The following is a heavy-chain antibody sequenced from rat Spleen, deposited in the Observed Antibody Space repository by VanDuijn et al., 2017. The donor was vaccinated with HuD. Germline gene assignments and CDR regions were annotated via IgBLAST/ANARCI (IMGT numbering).Heavy chain of an antibody. J-gene: IGHJ2*01. CDR3: ARRMGITTWDYFDY. CDR2: ISPSGGNT. CDR1: GFTFSNYG. D-gene: IGHD1-9*01. V-gene: IGHV5-19*01. Sequence: EVQPVESGGDLVQPGRSLKLSCAASGFTFSNYGIHWIRQAPTKGLEWVASISPSGGNTYYRDSVKGRFTISRDNAKSTLYLQVDSLRSEDTATYYCARRMGITTWDYFDYWGQGVMVTVSS.